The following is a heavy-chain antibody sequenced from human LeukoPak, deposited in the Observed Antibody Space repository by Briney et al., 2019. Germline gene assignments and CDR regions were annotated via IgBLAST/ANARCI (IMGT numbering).Heavy chain of an antibody. CDR2: IKQDGNEK. CDR3: ARVSSYGSGSYYNPWIDY. Sequence: GGSLRLPCAASGFTFSTYWMSWVRQAPGKGLEWVANIKQDGNEKYYVDSVKGRFTISRDNAKNSLYLQMNSLRAEDTAVYYCARVSSYGSGSYYNPWIDYWGQGTLVTVSS. D-gene: IGHD3-10*01. J-gene: IGHJ4*02. V-gene: IGHV3-7*01. CDR1: GFTFSTYW.